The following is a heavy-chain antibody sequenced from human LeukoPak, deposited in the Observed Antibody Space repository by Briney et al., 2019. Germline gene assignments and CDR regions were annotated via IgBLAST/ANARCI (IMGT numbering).Heavy chain of an antibody. CDR2: IYTSGTT. CDR1: GASISSYY. Sequence: PSETLSLTCTVSGASISSYYWSWIRQPAGKGLQWVGRIYTSGTTNFNTSLRGGLTMSIDTSRNQFSLRLSSLTAADTAVDYYVREGTYCTHGVCYEYWGQGTLVTVSS. CDR3: VREGTYCTHGVCYEY. D-gene: IGHD2-8*01. V-gene: IGHV4-4*07. J-gene: IGHJ4*02.